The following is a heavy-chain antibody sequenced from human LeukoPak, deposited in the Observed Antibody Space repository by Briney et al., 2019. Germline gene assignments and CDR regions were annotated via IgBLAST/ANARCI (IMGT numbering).Heavy chain of an antibody. CDR1: GGSISSYY. Sequence: SETLSLTCTVSGGSISSYYWSWIRQPPGKGLEWIGYIYYSGSTNYNPSLKSRVTISVDTSKNQFSLKLSSVTAADTAVCYCAREIAARPPFNYYYYMDVWGKGTTVTVSS. D-gene: IGHD6-6*01. CDR3: AREIAARPPFNYYYYMDV. CDR2: IYYSGST. V-gene: IGHV4-59*01. J-gene: IGHJ6*03.